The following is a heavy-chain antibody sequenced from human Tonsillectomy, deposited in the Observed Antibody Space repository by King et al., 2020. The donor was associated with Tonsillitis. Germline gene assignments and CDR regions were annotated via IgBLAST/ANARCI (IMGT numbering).Heavy chain of an antibody. CDR2: IYYSGGT. V-gene: IGHV4-59*08. CDR3: ARQSDYDILTGYYHYYYYMDV. D-gene: IGHD3-9*01. Sequence: QLQESGPGLVKPSETLSLTCTVSGGSISSYYWSWIRQPPGKGLKWIGYIYYSGGTNYNPSPKSRVTISVDTSKNQFSLKLCPVTAADTPGYYCARQSDYDILTGYYHYYYYMDVWGKGTTVTVSS. J-gene: IGHJ6*03. CDR1: GGSISSYY.